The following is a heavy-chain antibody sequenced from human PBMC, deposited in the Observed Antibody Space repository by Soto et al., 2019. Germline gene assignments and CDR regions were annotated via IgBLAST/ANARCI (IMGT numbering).Heavy chain of an antibody. CDR2: INPGNGNT. CDR1: GYTFTSYG. Sequence: ASVKVSCKASGYTFTSYGISWVRQAPGQRLEWMGWINPGNGNTRYSQKFQGRVTITGDHSANTAYMEVSSLKSEDTAVYYCARVLRGLTIFGVAHPGHYWGQGTQVTVSS. V-gene: IGHV1-3*01. D-gene: IGHD3-3*01. CDR3: ARVLRGLTIFGVAHPGHY. J-gene: IGHJ4*02.